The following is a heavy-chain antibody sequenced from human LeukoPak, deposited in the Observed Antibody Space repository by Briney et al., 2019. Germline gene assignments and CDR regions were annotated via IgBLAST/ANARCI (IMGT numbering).Heavy chain of an antibody. V-gene: IGHV3-23*01. CDR2: ISGSGGST. Sequence: GGSLRLSCAASGFTFSSYAMSWVRQAPGKGLEWVSAISGSGGSTYYADSVKGRFTISRDNSKNTLYLQMNSLRAEDTAVYYRAKKVAKLGIRTFFDYWGQGTLVTVSS. J-gene: IGHJ4*02. CDR1: GFTFSSYA. CDR3: AKKVAKLGIRTFFDY. D-gene: IGHD7-27*01.